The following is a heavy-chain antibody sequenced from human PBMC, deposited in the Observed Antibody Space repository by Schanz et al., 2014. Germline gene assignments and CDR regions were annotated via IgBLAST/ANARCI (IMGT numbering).Heavy chain of an antibody. CDR2: ISSYSGST. D-gene: IGHD3-9*01. Sequence: QVQLVQSGAEVKKPGASVKVSCKASGYTFTSYGISWVRQAPGQGLEWMGWISSYSGSTKYPQELQGRVTMTTDTAKSTTYMELRSLRSDDAAVYYCARDAADFDGILTEEDYWGQGTLVTVSS. V-gene: IGHV1-18*01. CDR3: ARDAADFDGILTEEDY. J-gene: IGHJ4*02. CDR1: GYTFTSYG.